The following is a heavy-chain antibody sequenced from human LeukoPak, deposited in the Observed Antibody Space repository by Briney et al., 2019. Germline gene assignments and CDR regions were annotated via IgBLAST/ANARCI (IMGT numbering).Heavy chain of an antibody. CDR2: ISAYNGNT. D-gene: IGHD3-16*02. V-gene: IGHV1-18*01. CDR1: GGTFSSYA. J-gene: IGHJ4*02. CDR3: AREAPLMDDYVWGSYRYTPQPVDY. Sequence: GASVKVSCKASGGTFSSYAISWVRQAPGQGLEWMGWISAYNGNTNYAQKLQGRVTMTTDTSTSTAYMELRSLRSDDTAVYYCAREAPLMDDYVWGSYRYTPQPVDYWGQGTLVTVSS.